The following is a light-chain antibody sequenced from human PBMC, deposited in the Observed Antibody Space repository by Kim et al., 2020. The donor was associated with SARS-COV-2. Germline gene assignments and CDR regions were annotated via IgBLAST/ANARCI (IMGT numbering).Light chain of an antibody. CDR1: SRDVSGCRY. CDR2: DVT. CDR3: CSYAGSYSLV. V-gene: IGLV2-11*01. J-gene: IGLJ2*01. Sequence: SVSSACTGTSRDVSGCRYVSGYQQHPDKAPNLMIYDVTRRPSGVPDRFSGSKSGNTASLTISGLQAEDEADYYCCSYAGSYSLVFGGGTKLSVL.